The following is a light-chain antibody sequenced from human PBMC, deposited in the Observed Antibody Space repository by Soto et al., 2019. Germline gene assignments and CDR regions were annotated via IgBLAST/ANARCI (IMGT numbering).Light chain of an antibody. Sequence: QSVLTQPASVSGSPGQSTTISCTGTSSDVGGYNYVSWYQQHPGKAPKLIIYEVTNRPSGVSNRFSGPKSGDTASLTISGLQAEDEADYYCSSYTSRTTPYVFGGGTKVTVL. V-gene: IGLV2-14*01. CDR1: SSDVGGYNY. CDR3: SSYTSRTTPYV. J-gene: IGLJ1*01. CDR2: EVT.